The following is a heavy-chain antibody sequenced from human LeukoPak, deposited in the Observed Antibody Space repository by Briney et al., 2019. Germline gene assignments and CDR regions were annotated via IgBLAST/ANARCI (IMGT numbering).Heavy chain of an antibody. CDR3: ARVGAVGEAGLLAFDI. V-gene: IGHV3-64*01. CDR1: GFTFSSYA. D-gene: IGHD6-19*01. J-gene: IGHJ3*02. Sequence: PGGSLRLSCAASGFTFSSYAMHWDRQAPGKGLEYVSAISSNGGSTYYANSVKGRFTISRDNSKNTLYLQMGSLRAEDMAVYYCARVGAVGEAGLLAFDIWGQGTMVTVSS. CDR2: ISSNGGST.